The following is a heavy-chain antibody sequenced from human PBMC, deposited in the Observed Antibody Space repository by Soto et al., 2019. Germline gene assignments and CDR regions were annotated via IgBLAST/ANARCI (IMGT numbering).Heavy chain of an antibody. CDR1: GFTFSTYS. J-gene: IGHJ3*02. D-gene: IGHD6-13*01. V-gene: IGHV3-21*01. CDR2: ISTSSSHI. Sequence: GGSLRLSCAASGFTFSTYSMNWVRQAPGKGLEWVSSISTSSSHIYYADSMKGRFTISRDNAKNSLYLQMNSLGAEDTAVYYCARGSRIAHRYDAFAIWGQGTMVTVSS. CDR3: ARGSRIAHRYDAFAI.